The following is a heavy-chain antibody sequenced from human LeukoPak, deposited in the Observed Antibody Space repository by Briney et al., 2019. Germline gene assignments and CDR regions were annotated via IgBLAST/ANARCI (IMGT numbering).Heavy chain of an antibody. CDR3: AKDRPRIAVAGTSYFDY. D-gene: IGHD6-19*01. V-gene: IGHV3-30*02. J-gene: IGHJ4*02. Sequence: PGGSLRLSCAAAGFTFSSYGMHWVRQAPGKGLEWVAFIRYDGSNKYYADSVKGRFTISRDNSKNTLYQQMNSLRAEDTAVYYCAKDRPRIAVAGTSYFDYWGQGTLVTVSS. CDR2: IRYDGSNK. CDR1: GFTFSSYG.